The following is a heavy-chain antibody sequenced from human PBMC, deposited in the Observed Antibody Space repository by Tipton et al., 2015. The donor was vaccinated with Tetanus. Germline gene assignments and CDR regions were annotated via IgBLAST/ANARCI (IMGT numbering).Heavy chain of an antibody. D-gene: IGHD1-14*01. J-gene: IGHJ6*04. V-gene: IGHV3-23*01. Sequence: SLRLSCEASGFTISSYWIHWVRQVPGKGLEWVAAISGSRLTPYYADSVKGRFTISRDNSKNTLSLQLNSLRADDTAIYYCAKEALGVLNLWGKGTTVIVSS. CDR2: ISGSRLTP. CDR1: GFTISSYW. CDR3: AKEALGVLNL.